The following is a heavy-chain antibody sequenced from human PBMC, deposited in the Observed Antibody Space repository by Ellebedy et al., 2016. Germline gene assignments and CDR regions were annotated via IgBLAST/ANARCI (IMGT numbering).Heavy chain of an antibody. CDR3: ARAGYDILTGWGRHNWFDP. CDR2: INHSGST. J-gene: IGHJ5*02. Sequence: GSLRLXXAVYGGSFSGYYWSWIRQPPGKGLEWIGEINHSGSTNYNPSLKSRVTISVDTSKNQFSLKLSSVTAADTAVYYCARAGYDILTGWGRHNWFDPWGQGTLVTVSS. D-gene: IGHD3-9*01. CDR1: GGSFSGYY. V-gene: IGHV4-34*01.